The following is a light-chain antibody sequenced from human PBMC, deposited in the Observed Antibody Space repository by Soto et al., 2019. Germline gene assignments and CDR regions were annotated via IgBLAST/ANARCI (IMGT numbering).Light chain of an antibody. CDR2: GAS. CDR3: QQYITWPS. V-gene: IGKV3-15*01. Sequence: EIVLTQSPATLSVSPGERATLSCRASQSVSSNLGWYQQKPGQAPRLLIYGASTRATGVPARFSGSGSGTELTLTINSLQSEDFAVYYCQQYITWPSFGPGTKVEIK. J-gene: IGKJ3*01. CDR1: QSVSSN.